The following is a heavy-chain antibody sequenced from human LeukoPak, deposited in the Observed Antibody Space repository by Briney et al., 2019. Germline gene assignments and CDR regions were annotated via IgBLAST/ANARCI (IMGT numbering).Heavy chain of an antibody. Sequence: GGSLRLSCAASGFTVSSNYMSWVRQAPGKGLEWVSVIYSGGSTYYADSVKGRFTISRHNSKNTLYLQMNSLRAEDTAVYYCAKYYYDSSDYDPYFDYWGQGTLVTVSS. CDR3: AKYYYDSSDYDPYFDY. V-gene: IGHV3-53*01. CDR2: IYSGGST. D-gene: IGHD3-22*01. CDR1: GFTVSSNY. J-gene: IGHJ4*02.